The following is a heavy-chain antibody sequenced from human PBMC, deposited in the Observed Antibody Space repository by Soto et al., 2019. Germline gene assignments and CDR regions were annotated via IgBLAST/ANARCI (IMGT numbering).Heavy chain of an antibody. CDR2: ISAYNGNT. CDR1: GYTFTSYC. J-gene: IGHJ3*01. CDR3: SVLVRQPFGF. D-gene: IGHD2-8*02. Sequence: ASVEVSCNPSGYTFTSYCINWVPQAPGQGPEWMGWISAYNGNTNYAQKLQGRVSMTTDTSTSTAYMELRSLTSDDTAIYYCSVLVRQPFGFWGQGTMVTVSS. V-gene: IGHV1-18*04.